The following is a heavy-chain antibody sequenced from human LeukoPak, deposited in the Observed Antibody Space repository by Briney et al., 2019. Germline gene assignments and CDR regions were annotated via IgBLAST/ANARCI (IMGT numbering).Heavy chain of an antibody. CDR2: INHSGST. V-gene: IGHV4-34*01. D-gene: IGHD1-14*01. J-gene: IGHJ4*02. CDR1: GGSFSGYY. Sequence: PSGTLSLTCAVYGGSFSGYYWSWIRQPPGKGLEWIGEINHSGSTNYNPSLKSRVTISVDTSKNQFSLKLSSVTAADTAVYYCARVGPGSYWGQGTLVTVSS. CDR3: ARVGPGSY.